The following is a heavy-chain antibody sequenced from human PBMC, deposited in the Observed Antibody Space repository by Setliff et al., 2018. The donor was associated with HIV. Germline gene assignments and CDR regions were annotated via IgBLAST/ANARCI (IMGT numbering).Heavy chain of an antibody. CDR1: GYSISSGFY. Sequence: SETLSLTCAVSGYSISSGFYWGWIRQPPGKGLEWIGSIYHSGSTYYNPSLKSRVTISVDTSKNQFSLKLSSVTAADTAVYYCATWQVDINKDYWGQGTLVTVSS. V-gene: IGHV4-38-2*01. CDR3: ATWQVDINKDY. J-gene: IGHJ4*02. D-gene: IGHD2-15*01. CDR2: IYHSGST.